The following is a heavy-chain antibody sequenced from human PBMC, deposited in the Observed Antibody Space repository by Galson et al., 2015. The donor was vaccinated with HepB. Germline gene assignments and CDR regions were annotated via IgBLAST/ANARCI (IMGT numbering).Heavy chain of an antibody. Sequence: SLRLSCAASGFTFSSYSMNWVRQAPGKGLEWVSYISSSSSTIYYADSVKGRFTISRDNAKNSLYLQMNSLRAEDTAVYYCARDHSGYDWGLSDYWGQGTLVTVSS. CDR2: ISSSSSTI. J-gene: IGHJ4*02. V-gene: IGHV3-48*01. CDR3: ARDHSGYDWGLSDY. D-gene: IGHD5-12*01. CDR1: GFTFSSYS.